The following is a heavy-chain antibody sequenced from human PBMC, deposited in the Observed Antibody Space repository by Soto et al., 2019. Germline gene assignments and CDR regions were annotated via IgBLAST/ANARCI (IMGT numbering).Heavy chain of an antibody. Sequence: GASVKVSCKASGFTFTSSAVQWVRQARGQRLEWIGWIVVGSGNTNYAQKFQERVTITRDMSTSTAYMELSSLRSEDTAVYYCAADRYTFGSGRDDDYCDGMDVWSRGTTVTVSS. CDR1: GFTFTSSA. CDR3: AADRYTFGSGRDDDYCDGMDV. J-gene: IGHJ6*02. V-gene: IGHV1-58*01. CDR2: IVVGSGNT. D-gene: IGHD3-10*01.